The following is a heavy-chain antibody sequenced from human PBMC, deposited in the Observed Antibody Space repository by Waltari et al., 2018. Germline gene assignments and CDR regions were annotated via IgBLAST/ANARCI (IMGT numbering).Heavy chain of an antibody. CDR3: ARVVGGSNNYYYYMDV. V-gene: IGHV1-69*10. J-gene: IGHJ6*03. CDR1: GGTFRSYA. D-gene: IGHD3-16*01. Sequence: QVQLVQSGAEVKKPGSSGKVSCKASGGTFRSYALSWVRQAPGQGLEWRGGIIPILGIANDAQKFQGRVTITADKSTSTAYMELISLRSEDTAVYYCARVVGGSNNYYYYMDVWGKGTTVTVSS. CDR2: IIPILGIA.